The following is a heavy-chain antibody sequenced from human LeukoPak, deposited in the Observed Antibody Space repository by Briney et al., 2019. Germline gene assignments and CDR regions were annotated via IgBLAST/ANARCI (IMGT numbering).Heavy chain of an antibody. J-gene: IGHJ6*02. D-gene: IGHD3-3*01. CDR1: GYTFTSYA. V-gene: IGHV7-4-1*02. Sequence: GASVKVSCKASGYTFTSYAMNWVRQAPGQGLEWMGWINTNTGNPTYAQGFTGRFVFSLDTSVSTAYLQISSLKAEDTAVYYCARAPITIFGVVIMLYGMDVWGQGTTATVS. CDR3: ARAPITIFGVVIMLYGMDV. CDR2: INTNTGNP.